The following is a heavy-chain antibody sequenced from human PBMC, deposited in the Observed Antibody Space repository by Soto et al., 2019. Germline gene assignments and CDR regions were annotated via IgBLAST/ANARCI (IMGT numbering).Heavy chain of an antibody. D-gene: IGHD6-19*01. CDR1: GGTFSSYT. CDR3: AGGGGDRQWLVPGNTGNWFDP. CDR2: IIPIFGTA. J-gene: IGHJ5*02. V-gene: IGHV1-69*01. Sequence: QVQLVQSGAEVKKPGSSVKVSCKASGGTFSSYTISWVRQAPGQGLEWMGGIIPIFGTANYAQKFQGRVTIPANESTRTAYMGLSSLQSEDTAVYYCAGGGGDRQWLVPGNTGNWFDPWGQGTLVTVSS.